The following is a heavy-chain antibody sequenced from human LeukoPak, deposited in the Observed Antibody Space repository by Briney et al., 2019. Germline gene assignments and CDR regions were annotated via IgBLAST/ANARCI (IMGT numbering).Heavy chain of an antibody. J-gene: IGHJ4*02. CDR3: ARLRSSSSGY. V-gene: IGHV3-64*01. CDR2: ISSNGGST. D-gene: IGHD6-6*01. Sequence: GGSLRLSCAASGFTFSGYAMHWVRQAPGKGLEYVSAISSNGGSTYYANSVKGRFTISRDNSKNTLYLQMGSLRAEDMAVYYCARLRSSSSGYWGQGTLVTVSS. CDR1: GFTFSGYA.